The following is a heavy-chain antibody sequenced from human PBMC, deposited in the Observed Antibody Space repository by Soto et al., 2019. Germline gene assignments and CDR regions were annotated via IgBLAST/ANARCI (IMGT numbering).Heavy chain of an antibody. Sequence: GGSLRLSCATSGFSFSVYGMHWVRQAPGKGLECVAVIWYDASKQYYAASVEGRFTISRDNSKAILYLQMNSLRAEDTAVYYCAAWAEGATEVHWGQGTLVTVSS. D-gene: IGHD2-15*01. CDR2: IWYDASKQ. CDR1: GFSFSVYG. V-gene: IGHV3-33*01. J-gene: IGHJ4*02. CDR3: AAWAEGATEVH.